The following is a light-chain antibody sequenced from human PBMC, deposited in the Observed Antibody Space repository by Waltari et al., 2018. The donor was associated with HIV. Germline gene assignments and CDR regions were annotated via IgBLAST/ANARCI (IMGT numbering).Light chain of an antibody. CDR3: QQYDDLPT. Sequence: IQMTQSPSSLSASVGDRVTITCQTSHDIRKYFNCNQQKPGKAPNLLIYDASNLETGCPSRFSGSGSGTDFTFTISSLQAEDIGTFYCQQYDDLPTFGQGTRLEIK. CDR1: HDIRKY. V-gene: IGKV1-33*01. CDR2: DAS. J-gene: IGKJ5*01.